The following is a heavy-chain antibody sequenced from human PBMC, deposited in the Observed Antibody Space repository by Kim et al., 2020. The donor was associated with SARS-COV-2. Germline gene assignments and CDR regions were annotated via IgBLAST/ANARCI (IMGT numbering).Heavy chain of an antibody. J-gene: IGHJ4*02. CDR1: GDSVSSNSAA. D-gene: IGHD6-19*01. Sequence: SQTLSLTCVISGDSVSSNSAAWTWIRQSPSRGLEWLGRISYRSKWSNDYAMSVKSRITINPDTSKNQFSLQLNSVTPEDTAVYYCARAEYRSDWSPVGFDYWGQGTLITVSS. CDR2: ISYRSKWSN. CDR3: ARAEYRSDWSPVGFDY. V-gene: IGHV6-1*01.